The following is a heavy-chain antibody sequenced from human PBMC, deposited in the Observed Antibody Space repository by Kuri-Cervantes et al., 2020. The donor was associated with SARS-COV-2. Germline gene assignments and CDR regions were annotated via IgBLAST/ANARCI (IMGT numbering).Heavy chain of an antibody. CDR1: GYTFISSH. CDR3: ARLVFVDAFDI. Sequence: GGSLRLSCAASGYTFISSHMSWIRQAPGKGLEWVSYISSDSSHTYNAESVKGRFTISRDNAKNSLYLQMNSLRAEDTAVYYCARLVFVDAFDIWGQGTMVTVSS. CDR2: ISSDSSHT. V-gene: IGHV3-11*06. D-gene: IGHD2-2*01. J-gene: IGHJ3*02.